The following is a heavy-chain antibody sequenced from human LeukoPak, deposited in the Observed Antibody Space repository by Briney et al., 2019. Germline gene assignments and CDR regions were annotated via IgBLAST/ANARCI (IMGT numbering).Heavy chain of an antibody. D-gene: IGHD3-22*01. V-gene: IGHV3-21*04. Sequence: GGSLRLSCAASGFTFSSYSMNWVRQAPGKGLEWVSSISSSSSYIYYADSVKGRFTISRDNSKNTLYLQMNSLRAEDTAVYYCAKVVIEDSSGYWSWWFDPWGQGTLVTVSS. CDR1: GFTFSSYS. CDR3: AKVVIEDSSGYWSWWFDP. CDR2: ISSSSSYI. J-gene: IGHJ5*02.